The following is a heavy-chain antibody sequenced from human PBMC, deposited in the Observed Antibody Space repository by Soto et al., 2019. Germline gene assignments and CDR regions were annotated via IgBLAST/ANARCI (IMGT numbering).Heavy chain of an antibody. CDR2: ISAYNGNT. V-gene: IGHV1-18*04. CDR3: ARIDPLGYSSSWAQDY. Sequence: ASVKVSCKASGYTFTSYGISCVRQAPGQVLEWMGWISAYNGNTNYAQKLQGRVTMTTDTSTSTAYMELRSLRSDDTAVYYCARIDPLGYSSSWAQDYWGQGTLVTVSS. J-gene: IGHJ4*02. D-gene: IGHD6-13*01. CDR1: GYTFTSYG.